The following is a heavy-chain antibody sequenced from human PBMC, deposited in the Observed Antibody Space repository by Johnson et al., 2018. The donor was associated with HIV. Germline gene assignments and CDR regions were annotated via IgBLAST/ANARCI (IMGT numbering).Heavy chain of an antibody. CDR2: ISYDGSNK. Sequence: QVQLVESGGGVVQPERSLRLSCAASGFSFSNYAMHWVRQAPGKGLEWVAVISYDGSNKYYADSVKGRFTISRDNSKNTLYLQMNSLRAEDTAVYYCARDGAQQLARDAFDIWGQGTMVTVSS. CDR3: ARDGAQQLARDAFDI. D-gene: IGHD6-13*01. CDR1: GFSFSNYA. V-gene: IGHV3-30*04. J-gene: IGHJ3*02.